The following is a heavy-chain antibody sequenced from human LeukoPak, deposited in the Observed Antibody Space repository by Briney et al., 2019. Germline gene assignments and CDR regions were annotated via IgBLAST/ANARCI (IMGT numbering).Heavy chain of an antibody. D-gene: IGHD1-26*01. J-gene: IGHJ1*01. CDR3: ARDRGSGGYGYFQH. V-gene: IGHV3-48*01. CDR2: ISSPSTNI. Sequence: PGGSLRLSCAASGFMFTSYSMNWVRQAPGKGLEWVAYISSPSTNIYYVDSVKGRFTISRDNAKNSLYLQMNSLRAEDTAVYYCARDRGSGGYGYFQHWGQGTLVTVSS. CDR1: GFMFTSYS.